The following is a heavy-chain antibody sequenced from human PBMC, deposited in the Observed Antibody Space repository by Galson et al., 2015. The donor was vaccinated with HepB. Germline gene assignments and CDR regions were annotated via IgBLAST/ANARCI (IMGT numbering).Heavy chain of an antibody. CDR1: GFTFSSYS. CDR3: ARIPERALYSSSWQWYFDL. CDR2: ISSSSSTI. Sequence: SLRLSCAASGFTFSSYSMNWVRQAPGKGLEWVSYISSSSSTIYYADSVKGRFTISRDNAKNSLYLQMNSLRAEDTAVYYCARIPERALYSSSWQWYFDLWGRGTLVTVSS. V-gene: IGHV3-48*01. D-gene: IGHD6-13*01. J-gene: IGHJ2*01.